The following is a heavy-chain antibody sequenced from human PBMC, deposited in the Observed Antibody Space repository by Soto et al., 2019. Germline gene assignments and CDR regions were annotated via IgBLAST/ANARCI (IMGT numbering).Heavy chain of an antibody. CDR3: AREYSSSPVLDY. CDR1: GFTFSSYA. J-gene: IGHJ4*02. CDR2: ISYDGSNK. D-gene: IGHD6-6*01. V-gene: IGHV3-30-3*01. Sequence: PGGSLRLSCAASGFTFSSYAMHWVRQAPGKGLEWVAVISYDGSNKYYADSVKGRFTVSRDNSKNTLYLQMNSLRAEDTAVYYCAREYSSSPVLDYWGQGTLVTVSS.